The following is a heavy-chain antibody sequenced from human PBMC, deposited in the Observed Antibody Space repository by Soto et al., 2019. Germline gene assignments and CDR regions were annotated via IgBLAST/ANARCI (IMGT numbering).Heavy chain of an antibody. CDR2: IYYSGST. D-gene: IGHD2-2*01. Sequence: SETLSLTCTVSGGSISSSSYYWGWIRQPPGKGLEWIGSIYYSGSTYYNPSLKSRVTISVDTSKNQFSLKLSSVTAADTAVYYCASWGYCSSTSCYRTRVIDPWGQGTLVTVSS. J-gene: IGHJ5*02. CDR1: GGSISSSSYY. V-gene: IGHV4-39*01. CDR3: ASWGYCSSTSCYRTRVIDP.